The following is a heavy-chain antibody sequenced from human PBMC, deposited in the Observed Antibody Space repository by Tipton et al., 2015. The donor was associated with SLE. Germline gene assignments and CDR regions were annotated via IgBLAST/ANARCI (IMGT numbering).Heavy chain of an antibody. Sequence: TLSLTCSVSSYSIYNGFYWGWIRQSPGKGLEWIGSIYRSGTAYYNPSLKSRVTMSVDTSKNQFSLKLTSVTAADTAVYYCARDPYDSWSYYQATFDYWGQGALVTVSP. D-gene: IGHD3-3*01. V-gene: IGHV4-38-2*02. CDR2: IYRSGTA. CDR1: SYSIYNGFY. CDR3: ARDPYDSWSYYQATFDY. J-gene: IGHJ4*02.